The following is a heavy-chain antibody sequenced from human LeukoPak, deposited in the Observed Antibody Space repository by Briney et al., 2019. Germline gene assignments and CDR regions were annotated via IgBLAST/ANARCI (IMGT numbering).Heavy chain of an antibody. Sequence: ASVKVSCKASGYTFTSYGISWVRQAPGQGLEWMGWISAYNGNTNYAQKLQGRVTMTTDTPTSTAYMELRSLRSDDTAVYYCARVHRYYYYYYMDVWGKGTTVTVSS. J-gene: IGHJ6*03. CDR3: ARVHRYYYYYYMDV. CDR1: GYTFTSYG. V-gene: IGHV1-18*01. CDR2: ISAYNGNT.